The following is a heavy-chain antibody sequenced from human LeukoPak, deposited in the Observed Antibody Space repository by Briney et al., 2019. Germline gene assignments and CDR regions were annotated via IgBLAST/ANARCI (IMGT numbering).Heavy chain of an antibody. CDR3: ARYSSGWFDP. V-gene: IGHV3-30*03. J-gene: IGHJ5*02. Sequence: GGSLRLSCAASGFTFTSYGMHWVRQAPGKGLEWVAVVSYDGTSIYYADSVKGRFTISRDNSKNTLYLQMNSLRDEDTALYYCARYSSGWFDPWGQGTLVTVSS. CDR2: VSYDGTSI. D-gene: IGHD6-19*01. CDR1: GFTFTSYG.